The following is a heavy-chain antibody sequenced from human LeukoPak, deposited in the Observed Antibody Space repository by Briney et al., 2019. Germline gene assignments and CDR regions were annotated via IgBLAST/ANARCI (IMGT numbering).Heavy chain of an antibody. CDR3: ARSRFYFDY. J-gene: IGHJ4*02. Sequence: GGSLRLSCAASGFTFSSYAMSWVRQAPGKGLEWVSAISGSGGSTYYADSVKGRFTISRDNAKNSLYLQLNSLKAEDTAVYYCARSRFYFDYWGQGTLVTVSS. CDR1: GFTFSSYA. CDR2: ISGSGGST. V-gene: IGHV3-23*01.